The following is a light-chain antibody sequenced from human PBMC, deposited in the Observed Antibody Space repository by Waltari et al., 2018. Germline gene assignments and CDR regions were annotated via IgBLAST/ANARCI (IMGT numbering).Light chain of an antibody. Sequence: QSVLTQPPSVSGAPGQRVTISCTGSSSNIGAGYVVHWYQQLTGTATKLLIYGNSNRPSGVPDRFSGSKSGTSASLAITGLQAEDEADYYCQSYDISLSVLFGGGTKLTVL. J-gene: IGLJ2*01. CDR2: GNS. V-gene: IGLV1-40*01. CDR3: QSYDISLSVL. CDR1: SSNIGAGYV.